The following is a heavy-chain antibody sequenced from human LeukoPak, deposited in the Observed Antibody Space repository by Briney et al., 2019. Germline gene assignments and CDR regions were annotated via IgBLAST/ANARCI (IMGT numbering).Heavy chain of an antibody. CDR3: ARDLNNPRDYYYGMDV. Sequence: PGGSLRLSCAASGFTFRSYAMHWVRQAPGKGLEWVAITSYDGINKRYADSVKGRFTISRDNSKNTLYLQMNSLRVDDTAIYYCARDLNNPRDYYYGMDVWGQGTTVTVSS. CDR2: TSYDGINK. J-gene: IGHJ6*02. CDR1: GFTFRSYA. V-gene: IGHV3-30-3*01.